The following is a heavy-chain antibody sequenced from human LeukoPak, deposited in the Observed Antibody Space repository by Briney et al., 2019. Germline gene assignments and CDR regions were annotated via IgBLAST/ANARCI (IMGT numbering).Heavy chain of an antibody. CDR1: GGSISSYY. CDR2: IYYSGST. D-gene: IGHD1-26*01. V-gene: IGHV4-59*01. J-gene: IGHJ4*02. CDR3: ARLMGATTAFDY. Sequence: PSETLSLTCTVSGGSISSYYWSWIRQPPGKGLEWIGYIYYSGSTNYNPSLKSRVTMSVDTSKNQFSLKLSSVTAADTAVYYCARLMGATTAFDYWGQGTLVTVSS.